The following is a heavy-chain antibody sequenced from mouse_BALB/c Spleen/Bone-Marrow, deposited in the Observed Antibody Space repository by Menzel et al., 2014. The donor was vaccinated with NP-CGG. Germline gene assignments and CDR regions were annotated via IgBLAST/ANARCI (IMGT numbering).Heavy chain of an antibody. D-gene: IGHD4-1*01. CDR3: ARGGNWDDFDA. V-gene: IGHV5-17*02. CDR2: ISSGSTAI. Sequence: EVMLVESGGGLVQPGGSRKLSCAASGFTFSTFGMHWVRQAPEKGLEWVAYISSGSTAIFYADTLKGRFTISRDNPENTLFLQMTSLRSEDTAMYYCARGGNWDDFDAWGAGTTVTVSS. CDR1: GFTFSTFG. J-gene: IGHJ1*01.